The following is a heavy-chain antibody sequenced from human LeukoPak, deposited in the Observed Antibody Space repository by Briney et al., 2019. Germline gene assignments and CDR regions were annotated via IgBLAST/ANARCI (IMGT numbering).Heavy chain of an antibody. CDR3: ARAPYGERGGSDY. D-gene: IGHD4-17*01. J-gene: IGHJ4*02. CDR2: ISTTTSAI. CDR1: GSTFSTYS. Sequence: PGGSLRLSCAASGSTFSTYSMNWVRQAPGKGLEWVSYISTTTSAIYYADSGKGRFTVSRDNAKSSLYLQMNSLRADDTAVYYCARAPYGERGGSDYWGEGTLVTVPS. V-gene: IGHV3-48*01.